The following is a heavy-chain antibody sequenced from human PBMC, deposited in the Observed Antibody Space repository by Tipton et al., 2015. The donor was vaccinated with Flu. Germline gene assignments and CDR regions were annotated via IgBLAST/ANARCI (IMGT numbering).Heavy chain of an antibody. CDR3: ARHTGDSVRGVIDY. CDR2: IYRSGST. J-gene: IGHJ4*02. CDR1: GDSISSDYY. V-gene: IGHV4-38-2*02. D-gene: IGHD3-10*02. Sequence: LRLSCTISGDSISSDYYWGWVRRPPGKGLEWIGTIYRSGSTYYNPSLKSRLTISVDTSQNQFSLRLSSVTAADTAVYYCARHTGDSVRGVIDYWGQGTLVTVSS.